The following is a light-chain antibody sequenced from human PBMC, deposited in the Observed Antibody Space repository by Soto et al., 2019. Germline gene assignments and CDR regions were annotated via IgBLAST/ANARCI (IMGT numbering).Light chain of an antibody. Sequence: EIVLTQSPGTLSLSPGERATLSCRASQSVGSSYLAWYQQKPGQAPRVLIYGASNRATGIPDRCSGSGSGTDFTLTISRMEPEDFAVYYCQQYGGSPPYTFGQGTKLEIK. CDR3: QQYGGSPPYT. J-gene: IGKJ2*01. CDR1: QSVGSSY. CDR2: GAS. V-gene: IGKV3-20*01.